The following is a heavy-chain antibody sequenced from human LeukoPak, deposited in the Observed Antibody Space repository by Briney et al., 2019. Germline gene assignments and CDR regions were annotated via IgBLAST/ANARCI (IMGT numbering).Heavy chain of an antibody. CDR1: GFTFDDYA. Sequence: PGRSLRLSCAASGFTFDDYAMHWVRQAPGKGLEWVSGISWNSGSIGYADSVKGRFTISRDNAKNSLYLQMNSLRAEDTAVYYCAGTDYGDSSEDYWGQGTLVTVSS. V-gene: IGHV3-9*01. J-gene: IGHJ4*02. CDR2: ISWNSGSI. D-gene: IGHD4-17*01. CDR3: AGTDYGDSSEDY.